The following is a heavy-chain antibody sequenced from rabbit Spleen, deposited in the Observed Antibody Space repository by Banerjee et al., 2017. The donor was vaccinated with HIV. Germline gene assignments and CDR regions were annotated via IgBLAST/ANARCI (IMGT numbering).Heavy chain of an antibody. Sequence: QQQLVESGGGLVKPGASLTLTCTASGFSLSSYYYMCWVRQAPGKGLEWIACIYTGSGSTYYASWAKGRFTITRSTSLNTVTLQLSSLTAADTATYFCARDLVAVIGWNFNLWGPGTWSPS. CDR2: IYTGSGST. V-gene: IGHV1S43*01. D-gene: IGHD5-1*01. CDR1: GFSLSSYYY. J-gene: IGHJ4*01. CDR3: ARDLVAVIGWNFNL.